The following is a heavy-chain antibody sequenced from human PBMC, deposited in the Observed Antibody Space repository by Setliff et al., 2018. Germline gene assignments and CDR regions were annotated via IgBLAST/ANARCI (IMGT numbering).Heavy chain of an antibody. D-gene: IGHD5-18*01. Sequence: SETLSLTCTVSGGSISSYYWSWIRQPPGKGLEWIGYIYNSGSTNFNPSLKTRVTMSVDTSKNQFALNLRSVTAADSAVYYCARDRTAYSYGLDVWGQGTTVTVSS. CDR3: ARDRTAYSYGLDV. J-gene: IGHJ6*01. CDR2: IYNSGST. CDR1: GGSISSYY. V-gene: IGHV4-4*08.